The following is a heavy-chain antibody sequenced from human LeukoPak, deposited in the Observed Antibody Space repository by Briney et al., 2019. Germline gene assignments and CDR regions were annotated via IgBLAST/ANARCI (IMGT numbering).Heavy chain of an antibody. J-gene: IGHJ4*02. D-gene: IGHD6-13*01. V-gene: IGHV3-74*01. CDR1: AFTFSSYW. CDR3: ARGYYSGSRIDY. CDR2: INSDGTTT. Sequence: QSGGSLRLSCAASAFTFSSYWMHWVRQGRGKGLVWVARINSDGTTTTNADSVKGRFTISRDNARNTLYLQMKSLTADDTAVYYCARGYYSGSRIDYWGQGTLVTVSS.